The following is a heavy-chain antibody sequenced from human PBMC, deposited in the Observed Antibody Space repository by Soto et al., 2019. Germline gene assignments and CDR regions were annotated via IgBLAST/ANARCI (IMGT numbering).Heavy chain of an antibody. CDR2: ISGSGGST. J-gene: IGHJ6*02. V-gene: IGHV3-23*01. CDR1: GFTFSSYA. D-gene: IGHD1-26*01. CDR3: AKAMGATPYYYAMNV. Sequence: EVQLLESGGGLVQPGGSLRLSCAASGFTFSSYAMSWFRQAPGKGLEWVSAISGSGGSTYYADSVKGRFTISRDNSKNTLYLQRNSLRADDTAVYYCAKAMGATPYYYAMNVGGQGTTVTVSS.